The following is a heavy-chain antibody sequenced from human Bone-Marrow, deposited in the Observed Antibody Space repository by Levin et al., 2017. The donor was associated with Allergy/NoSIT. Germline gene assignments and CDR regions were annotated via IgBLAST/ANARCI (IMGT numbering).Heavy chain of an antibody. CDR1: GFTFSSYA. CDR3: ARGPIVTYYYGSGTTTPALPYYFDY. J-gene: IGHJ4*02. D-gene: IGHD3-10*01. Sequence: GGSLRLSCAASGFTFSSYAMHWVRQAPGKGLEWVAVISYDGSNKYYADSVKGRFTISRDNSKNTLYLQMNSLRAEDTAVYYCARGPIVTYYYGSGTTTPALPYYFDYWGQGTLVTVSS. CDR2: ISYDGSNK. V-gene: IGHV3-30-3*01.